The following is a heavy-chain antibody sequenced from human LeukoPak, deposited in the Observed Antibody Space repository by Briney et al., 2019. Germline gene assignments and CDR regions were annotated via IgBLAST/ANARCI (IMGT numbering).Heavy chain of an antibody. V-gene: IGHV1-18*01. CDR2: ISAYNGNT. D-gene: IGHD3-10*01. Sequence: GASVKDSCKASGYSFTSYGISWVRQAPGQGLEWMGWISAYNGNTNYGQKFQNRVTVTTDTSTSTAYMDLRSLRSDDTAIYYCARDRPGRYYGSGRYYNPPDYWGQGTMVIVSS. CDR1: GYSFTSYG. CDR3: ARDRPGRYYGSGRYYNPPDY. J-gene: IGHJ4*02.